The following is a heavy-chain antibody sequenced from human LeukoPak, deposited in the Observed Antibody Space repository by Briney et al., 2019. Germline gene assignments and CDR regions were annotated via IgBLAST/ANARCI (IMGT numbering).Heavy chain of an antibody. D-gene: IGHD4/OR15-4a*01. CDR2: ISISSSYI. CDR1: GFTFSSYS. Sequence: GGSLRLSCAASGFTFSSYSMNWVRQAPGKGLEWVSYISISSSYIYYADSVKGRFTISRGNAKNSLYLQMNSLRAEDTAVYYCARSTNLNWFDPWGQGTLVSVSS. J-gene: IGHJ5*02. V-gene: IGHV3-21*01. CDR3: ARSTNLNWFDP.